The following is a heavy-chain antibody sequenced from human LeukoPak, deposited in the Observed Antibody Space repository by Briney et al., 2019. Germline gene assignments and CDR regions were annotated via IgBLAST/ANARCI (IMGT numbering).Heavy chain of an antibody. CDR3: AKGPLAALGDY. D-gene: IGHD2-15*01. J-gene: IGHJ4*02. V-gene: IGHV3-53*01. CDR1: GFTVSSDS. CDR2: IYSGGST. Sequence: PGGSLRLSCTVSGFTVSSDSMSWVRQAPGKGLEWVSFIYSGGSTHYSDSVKGRFTISRDNSKNTLYLQMNSLRAVDTAVYYCAKGPLAALGDYWGQGTLVTVSS.